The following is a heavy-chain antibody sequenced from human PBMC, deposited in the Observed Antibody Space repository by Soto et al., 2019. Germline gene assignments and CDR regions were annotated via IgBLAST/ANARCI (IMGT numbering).Heavy chain of an antibody. V-gene: IGHV3-7*03. CDR1: GFMFSTYW. Sequence: EVQLVESGGGLVQPGGSLRLSCATSGFMFSTYWMTWVRQAPGKGLEWVANIKQDGSEKYYVDSVKGRFSVSRDNAENSLHLQISSRRVDDTAVYYCAKNGLPYGSSWLDHWGQGTLVTVSS. CDR3: AKNGLPYGSSWLDH. D-gene: IGHD6-13*01. J-gene: IGHJ4*02. CDR2: IKQDGSEK.